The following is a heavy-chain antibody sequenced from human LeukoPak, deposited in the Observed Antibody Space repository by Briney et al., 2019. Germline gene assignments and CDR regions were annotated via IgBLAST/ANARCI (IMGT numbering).Heavy chain of an antibody. J-gene: IGHJ6*03. Sequence: GGSLRLSCAASGFTFSSYWMHWVRQAPGKGLVWVSRINSDGSSTTYADSVKGRFTISRDNAKNTLYLQMNSLRAEDTAVYYCARVQSDYDFWSGKDTPGYYYYYMDVWGKGTTVTVSS. CDR1: GFTFSSYW. D-gene: IGHD3-3*01. V-gene: IGHV3-74*01. CDR3: ARVQSDYDFWSGKDTPGYYYYYMDV. CDR2: INSDGSST.